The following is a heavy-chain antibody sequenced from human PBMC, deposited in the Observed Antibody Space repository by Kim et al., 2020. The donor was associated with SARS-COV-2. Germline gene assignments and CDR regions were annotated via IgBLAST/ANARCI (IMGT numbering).Heavy chain of an antibody. D-gene: IGHD3-9*01. J-gene: IGHJ4*02. CDR2: IYSGGSST. V-gene: IGHV3-23*03. CDR3: AASYYDILTGYSPFDY. CDR1: GFTFSSYA. Sequence: GGSLRLSCAASGFTFSSYAMSWVRQAPGKGLEWVSVIYSGGSSTYYADSVKGRFTISRDNSKNTLYLQMNSLRAEDTAVYYCAASYYDILTGYSPFDYWGQGTLVTVSS.